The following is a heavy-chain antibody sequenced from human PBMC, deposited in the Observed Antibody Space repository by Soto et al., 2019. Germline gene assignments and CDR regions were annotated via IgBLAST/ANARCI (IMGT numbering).Heavy chain of an antibody. CDR3: ARGRATTYLTAFDY. CDR2: IIPVFGTA. CDR1: GGTFISYA. J-gene: IGHJ4*02. Sequence: QVQLVQSGAEVKKPGSSVKLSCKVSGGTFISYAISWVRQAPGRGLEWMGGIIPVFGTANYTQQFQGRVTITADKSTSTAYMELSSLRSEDTALYYCARGRATTYLTAFDYWGQGTLVTGSS. D-gene: IGHD3-9*01. V-gene: IGHV1-69*06.